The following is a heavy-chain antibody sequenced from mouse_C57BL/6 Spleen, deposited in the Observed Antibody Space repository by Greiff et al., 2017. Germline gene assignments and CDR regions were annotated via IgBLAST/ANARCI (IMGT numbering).Heavy chain of an antibody. J-gene: IGHJ2*01. D-gene: IGHD2-12*01. V-gene: IGHV1-55*01. CDR3: AREDSPVYYFDY. Sequence: QVQLQQPGAELVKPGASVKMSCKASGYTFTSYWITWVKQRPGQGLEWIGDIYPGSGSTNYNEKFKSKATLTVDTSSSTAYMQLSSLTSEDSAVYYCAREDSPVYYFDYWGQGTTRTVSS. CDR1: GYTFTSYW. CDR2: IYPGSGST.